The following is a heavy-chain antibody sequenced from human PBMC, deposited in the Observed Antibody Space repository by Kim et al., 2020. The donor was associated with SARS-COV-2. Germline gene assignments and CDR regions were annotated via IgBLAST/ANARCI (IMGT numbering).Heavy chain of an antibody. V-gene: IGHV4-34*01. J-gene: IGHJ3*02. D-gene: IGHD2-21*02. CDR3: ARAPLKSRDIVVVTTSNGDVAFDI. CDR2: INHSGST. CDR1: GGSFSGYY. Sequence: SETLSLTCAVYGGSFSGYYWSWIRQPPGKGLEWIGEINHSGSTNYNPSLKSRVTISVDTSKNQFSLKLSSVTAADTAVSYCARAPLKSRDIVVVTTSNGDVAFDIWGQGTMVTVSS.